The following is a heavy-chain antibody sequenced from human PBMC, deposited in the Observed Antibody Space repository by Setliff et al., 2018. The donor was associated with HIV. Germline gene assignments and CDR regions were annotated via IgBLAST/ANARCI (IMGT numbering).Heavy chain of an antibody. V-gene: IGHV7-4-1*02. CDR1: GYTFRSYG. J-gene: IGHJ5*01. CDR3: ASFSGYIDWSTHNWFDP. CDR2: INTNTGKP. D-gene: IGHD3-9*01. Sequence: ASVKVSCKASGYTFRSYGINWVRQAPGQGLEWMGWINTNTGKPTYAQGFTGRYVFSLDTSVSAAYLQINSLKAEDSAVYYCASFSGYIDWSTHNWFDPWGQGTTVTVSS.